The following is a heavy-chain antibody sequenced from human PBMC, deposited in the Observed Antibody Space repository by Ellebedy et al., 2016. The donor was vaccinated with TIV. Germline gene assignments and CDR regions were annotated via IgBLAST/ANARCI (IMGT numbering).Heavy chain of an antibody. CDR1: GFTFDNFA. D-gene: IGHD3-10*01. Sequence: GESLKISCATSGFTFDNFAMRSFRQAPGKGLEWVSAIRGSGDRTFYADSVKGRFTVSRDTSKNTLYLQMNSLRAEDTAIYYCAKDSGKYGWNSEYWGQGTQVTVSS. CDR3: AKDSGKYGWNSEY. V-gene: IGHV3-23*01. CDR2: IRGSGDRT. J-gene: IGHJ4*02.